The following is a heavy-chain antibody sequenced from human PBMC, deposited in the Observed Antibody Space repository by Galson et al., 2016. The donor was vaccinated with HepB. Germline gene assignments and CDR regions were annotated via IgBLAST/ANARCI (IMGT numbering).Heavy chain of an antibody. CDR3: ARRAYYGAFDACDV. V-gene: IGHV5-51*01. CDR2: INPSDSDT. Sequence: SGAEVKKPGETLKISCQGSGDTFTTYWIGWVRHMPGKGLEWMGIINPSDSDTRYNPSFEGQVTISADKSISTAYLQWTSLKASDTAIYYCARRAYYGAFDACDVWGEGTVVTVS. J-gene: IGHJ3*01. D-gene: IGHD4-17*01. CDR1: GDTFTTYW.